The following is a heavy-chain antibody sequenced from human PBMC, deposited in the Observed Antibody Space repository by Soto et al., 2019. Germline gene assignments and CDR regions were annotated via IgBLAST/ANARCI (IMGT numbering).Heavy chain of an antibody. D-gene: IGHD6-19*01. Sequence: GGALRLSCAASGFTFSSYAISWGRQAPWKGLEWVSAISGSGGSTYYADSVKGRFTVSRDNSKNTLYLQMNSLRAEDTAVYYCARNPTVAGSFAHYYFAYWGQGTLVTVSS. CDR3: ARNPTVAGSFAHYYFAY. CDR2: ISGSGGST. J-gene: IGHJ4*02. V-gene: IGHV3-23*01. CDR1: GFTFSSYA.